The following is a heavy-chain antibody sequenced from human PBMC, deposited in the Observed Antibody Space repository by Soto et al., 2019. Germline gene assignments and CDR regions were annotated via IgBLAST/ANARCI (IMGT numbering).Heavy chain of an antibody. D-gene: IGHD4-17*01. CDR1: GYTFTSCE. CDR2: MNPNSGKT. CDR3: ARGIKYGAYSRWFDP. Sequence: ASVKVSCKASGYTFTSCEINWVRQATGQGLEYLGWMNPNSGKTAYVQKFQGRVTMTWDTSISTAYMELSSLRSEDTAVYFCARGIKYGAYSRWFDPWGQGTLVTVSS. V-gene: IGHV1-8*01. J-gene: IGHJ5*02.